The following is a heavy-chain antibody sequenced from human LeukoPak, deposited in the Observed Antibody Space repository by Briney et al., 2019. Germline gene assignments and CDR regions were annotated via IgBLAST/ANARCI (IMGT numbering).Heavy chain of an antibody. CDR3: TRDQTPYY. V-gene: IGHV3-49*04. CDR1: GFTFGDYA. CDR2: IRSKAYGGTT. Sequence: GGSLRLSCTASGFTFGDYAMTWVRQAPGKGLEWVGFIRSKAYGGTTEYAASVKGRFTISRDDSKSIAYLQMDSLKTEDTAVYYCTRDQTPYYWGQGTLVTVSS. J-gene: IGHJ4*02.